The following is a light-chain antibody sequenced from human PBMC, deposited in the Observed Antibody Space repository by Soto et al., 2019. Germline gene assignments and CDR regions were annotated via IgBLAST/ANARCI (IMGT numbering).Light chain of an antibody. CDR3: QQYGTSAIT. CDR2: AAS. CDR1: QTVSKNY. J-gene: IGKJ5*01. V-gene: IGKV3-20*01. Sequence: IVLTQSPVTLSLSPGEGATRSGRASQTVSKNYLAWYHQKPGQAPRLLIYAASTRATGIPDRFSGDGSGTDFTLTISRLEPEDFAVYYCQQYGTSAITFGQGTRLEIK.